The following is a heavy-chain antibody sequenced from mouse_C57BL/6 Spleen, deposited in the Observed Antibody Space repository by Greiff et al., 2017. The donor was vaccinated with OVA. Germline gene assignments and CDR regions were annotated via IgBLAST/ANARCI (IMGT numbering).Heavy chain of an antibody. V-gene: IGHV5-17*01. CDR1: GFTFSDYG. CDR3: ARRQFSFDY. CDR2: ISSGSSTI. D-gene: IGHD6-2*01. Sequence: EVQLVESGGGLVKPGGSLKLSCAASGFTFSDYGMHWVRQAPEKGLEWVAYISSGSSTIYYADTVKGRFTISRDNAKNTLFLQMTSLRSEDTAMYYCARRQFSFDYWGQGTTLTVSS. J-gene: IGHJ2*01.